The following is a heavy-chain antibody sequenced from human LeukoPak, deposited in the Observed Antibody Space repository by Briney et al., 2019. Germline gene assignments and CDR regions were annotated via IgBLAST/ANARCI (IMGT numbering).Heavy chain of an antibody. D-gene: IGHD3-22*01. CDR3: ARETGGDSSGTFDY. CDR2: IYYSGST. Sequence: SQTLSLTCTVSGGSLSIYYWSGIRQPPGRGLEWVGYIYYSGSTNYNPSLKSRVTISVDTSKNQFSLKLSSVTAADTAVYYCARETGGDSSGTFDYWGQGTLVTVSS. V-gene: IGHV4-59*01. J-gene: IGHJ4*02. CDR1: GGSLSIYY.